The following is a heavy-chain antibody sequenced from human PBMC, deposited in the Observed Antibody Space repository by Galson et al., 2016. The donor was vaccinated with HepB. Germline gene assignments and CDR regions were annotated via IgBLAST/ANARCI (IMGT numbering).Heavy chain of an antibody. V-gene: IGHV3-9*01. CDR1: GFTFDDYA. D-gene: IGHD5-24*01. CDR3: AKVGDGYNAYYFDY. Sequence: SLRLSCAGSGFTFDDYAMHWVRQAPGKGLEWVSGISWNSGTNDYAASVKGRFAISRGNAKSSLYLQMNSLRAEDTALYYCAKVGDGYNAYYFDYWGPGTLVTVSS. CDR2: ISWNSGTN. J-gene: IGHJ4*02.